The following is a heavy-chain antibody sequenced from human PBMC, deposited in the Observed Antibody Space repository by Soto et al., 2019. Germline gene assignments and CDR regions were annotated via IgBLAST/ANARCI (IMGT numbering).Heavy chain of an antibody. J-gene: IGHJ6*02. V-gene: IGHV4-4*02. D-gene: IGHD6-19*01. CDR1: GDSVTRSNW. Sequence: PSYTLSLTCAVSGDSVTRSNWWSCVRQSPGKGLEWIGEIYHSGNTKYNPSLKSRITMSVDKAKNQFSLKMTSVTAADTAVYYCATSGWNEDFYYYYGMEVWGQGTKVTVS. CDR3: ATSGWNEDFYYYYGMEV. CDR2: IYHSGNT.